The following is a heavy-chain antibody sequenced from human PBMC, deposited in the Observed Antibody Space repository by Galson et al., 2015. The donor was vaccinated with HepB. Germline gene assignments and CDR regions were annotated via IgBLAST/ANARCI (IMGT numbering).Heavy chain of an antibody. J-gene: IGHJ4*02. V-gene: IGHV3-74*01. CDR1: GFTFSSSW. CDR3: ARNSRTDFDS. D-gene: IGHD2/OR15-2a*01. Sequence: SLRLSCAASGFTFSSSWMHWVRQAPGKGLMWVSRITSDGRSTAYADSVKGRLTISRDNAKNTLYLQTISLGAEDTAVYYCARNSRTDFDSWGQGTLVTVSS. CDR2: ITSDGRST.